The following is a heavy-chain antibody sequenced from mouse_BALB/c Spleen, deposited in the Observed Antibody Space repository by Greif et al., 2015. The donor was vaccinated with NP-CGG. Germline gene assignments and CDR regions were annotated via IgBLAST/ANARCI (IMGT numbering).Heavy chain of an antibody. V-gene: IGHV1-7*01. Sequence: VQVVESGAELAKPGASVKMSCKASGCTFTSYWMHWVKQRPGQGLEWIGYINPSTGYTEYNQKFKDKATLTADKSSSTAYMQLSSLTSEDSAVYYCARSDGYFDYWGQGTTLTVSS. CDR1: GCTFTSYW. CDR3: ARSDGYFDY. CDR2: INPSTGYT. J-gene: IGHJ2*01. D-gene: IGHD2-3*01.